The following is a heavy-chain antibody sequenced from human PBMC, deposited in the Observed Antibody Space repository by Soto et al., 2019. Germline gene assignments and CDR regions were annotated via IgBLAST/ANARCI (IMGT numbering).Heavy chain of an antibody. CDR1: DYTFVSYG. CDR2: ISPYNGNT. V-gene: IGHV1-18*01. CDR3: SRDAQKWLVAAFDV. J-gene: IGHJ3*01. Sequence: QVQLVQSGAEVKEPGASVKVSCKASDYTFVSYGISWVRQAPGQGLEWMGWISPYNGNTNYAQKFQGRVTMTTDTSTSTVYMELRSRRSDDTAVYYCSRDAQKWLVAAFDVWGQGTMVTVSS. D-gene: IGHD6-19*01.